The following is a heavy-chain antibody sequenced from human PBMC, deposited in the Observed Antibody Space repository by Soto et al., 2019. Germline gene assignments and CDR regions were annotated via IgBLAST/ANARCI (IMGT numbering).Heavy chain of an antibody. CDR3: AKDRIWAPPVAKLDY. CDR2: ISGRSDIT. Sequence: GGSLRLSCAASGFTFSDYAMSWVRQAPGKGLEWVSAISGRSDITYYADSVKGRFTISRDNSMDTVHLQMNGLRAEDTAVYYCAKDRIWAPPVAKLDYWGQGALVTVSS. CDR1: GFTFSDYA. J-gene: IGHJ4*02. D-gene: IGHD6-19*01. V-gene: IGHV3-23*01.